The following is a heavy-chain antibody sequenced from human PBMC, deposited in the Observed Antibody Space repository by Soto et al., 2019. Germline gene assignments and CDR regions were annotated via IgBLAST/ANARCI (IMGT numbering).Heavy chain of an antibody. V-gene: IGHV4-39*01. CDR1: GGSISSSSYY. J-gene: IGHJ4*02. CDR3: ARVGVSGGSTNLFDY. CDR2: IYYSGST. Sequence: PSETLSLTCTVSGGSISSSSYYWGWIRQPPGKGLEWIGSIYYSGSTYYNPSLKSRVTISVDTSKNQFSLKLSSVTAADTAVYYCARVGVSGGSTNLFDYWGQGTLVTVSS. D-gene: IGHD6-19*01.